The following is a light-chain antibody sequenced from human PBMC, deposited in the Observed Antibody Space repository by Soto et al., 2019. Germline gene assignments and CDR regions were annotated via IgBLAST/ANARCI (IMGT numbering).Light chain of an antibody. CDR2: GAS. CDR1: QSVSSN. V-gene: IGKV3-15*01. CDR3: QQYNNWPPK. J-gene: IGKJ1*01. Sequence: EIVMTQSPATLSVSPGERATLSCRASQSVSSNLAWYQQKPGQAPRLLIYGASTRATGIPARFSGSGSGTEFTLTISSLQSEDFAVYSCQQYNNWPPKFGQGTKVDI.